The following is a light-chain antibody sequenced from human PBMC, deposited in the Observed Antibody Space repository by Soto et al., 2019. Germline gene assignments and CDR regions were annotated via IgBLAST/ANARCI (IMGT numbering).Light chain of an antibody. CDR3: QVWDNGSDHWV. CDR2: TNN. V-gene: IGLV1-47*02. CDR1: SSNIETNY. Sequence: QSVLTQPPSASGTPGQRVTISCSGSSSNIETNYVYWYQHLPGAAPKLLIFTNNQRPSGVPDRFSASKSGTSASLAISGLRSEDEGDYSCQVWDNGSDHWVFGGGTKLTVL. J-gene: IGLJ3*02.